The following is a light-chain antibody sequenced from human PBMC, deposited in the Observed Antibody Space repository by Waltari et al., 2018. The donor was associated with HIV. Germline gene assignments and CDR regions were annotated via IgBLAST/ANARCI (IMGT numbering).Light chain of an antibody. J-gene: IGKJ5*01. Sequence: DIVMTQSPDSLAVSLGERATINCKSSQSISYSSKNKNYLVWYQQKSGQTPKVVIYWASTRETGVPDRFSGSGSGTDFTLTISSLQTEDVAIYYCQQYYSLPITFGQGTRLDIK. V-gene: IGKV4-1*01. CDR1: QSISYSSKNKNY. CDR3: QQYYSLPIT. CDR2: WAS.